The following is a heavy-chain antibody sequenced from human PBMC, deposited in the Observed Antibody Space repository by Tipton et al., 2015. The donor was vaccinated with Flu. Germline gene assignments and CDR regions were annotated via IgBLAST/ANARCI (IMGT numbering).Heavy chain of an antibody. CDR2: ISRGSTYI. Sequence: SLRLSCAASGFTFSTYSMSWVRQSAGKGLEWVSFISRGSTYIYYADSVRGRFTISRDNAKNSLYLQLNSLRAEDTALYYCATLTGDDYWGQGDLVTVSS. CDR1: GFTFSTYS. D-gene: IGHD7-27*01. CDR3: ATLTGDDY. J-gene: IGHJ4*02. V-gene: IGHV3-21*01.